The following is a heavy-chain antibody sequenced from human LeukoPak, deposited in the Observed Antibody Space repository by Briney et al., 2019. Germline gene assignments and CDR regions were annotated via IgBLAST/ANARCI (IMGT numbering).Heavy chain of an antibody. CDR3: ARDSGITGTTRE. V-gene: IGHV1-2*02. J-gene: IGHJ4*02. CDR2: INPNSGGT. CDR1: GYTFTGYY. Sequence: ASVKVSCKASGYTFTGYYMHWVRQAPGQGPEWMGWINPNSGGTNYAQKFQGRVTMTRDTSISTAYMELSRLRSDDTAVYYCARDSGITGTTREWGQGTLVTVSS. D-gene: IGHD1-7*01.